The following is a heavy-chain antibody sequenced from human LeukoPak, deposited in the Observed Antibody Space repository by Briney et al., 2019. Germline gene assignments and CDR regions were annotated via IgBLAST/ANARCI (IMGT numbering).Heavy chain of an antibody. CDR2: IYHSGST. D-gene: IGHD3-22*01. J-gene: IGHJ4*02. Sequence: PSETLSLTCAVSGYSISSGYYWGWIRQPPGKGLEWIGSIYHSGSTYYNPSLKSRVTISVDTSKNQFSLKLSSVTAADTAVYYCARLYYYDSSGYYYFDYWGQGTLVTVSS. CDR1: GYSISSGYY. CDR3: ARLYYYDSSGYYYFDY. V-gene: IGHV4-38-2*01.